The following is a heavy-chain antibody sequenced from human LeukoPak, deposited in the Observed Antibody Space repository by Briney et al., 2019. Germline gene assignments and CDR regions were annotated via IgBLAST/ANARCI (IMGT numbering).Heavy chain of an antibody. CDR2: ISAYNGNT. V-gene: IGHV1-18*01. D-gene: IGHD6-13*01. J-gene: IGHJ5*02. CDR1: GYTFTSYG. Sequence: GASVKVSCKASGYTFTSYGISWVRQAPGQGLEWMGWISAYNGNTNYAQKFQGRVTMTRNTSISTAYMELSSLRSEDTAVYYCARDKAGSSWEFDPWGQGTLVTVSS. CDR3: ARDKAGSSWEFDP.